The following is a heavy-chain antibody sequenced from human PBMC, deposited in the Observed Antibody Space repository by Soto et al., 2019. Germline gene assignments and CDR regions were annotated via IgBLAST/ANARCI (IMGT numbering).Heavy chain of an antibody. CDR1: GGIFSNYA. D-gene: IGHD6-13*01. CDR3: ARGSFSSGSHTYYYQGMDV. V-gene: IGHV1-69*13. J-gene: IGHJ6*02. CDR2: IIPKFGAS. Sequence: SVKVSCKASGGIFSNYAITWVRQAPGQGPEWMGGIIPKFGASNYAQKFQGRVTITADESTTTAYMELSSLRSEDSAVYYCARGSFSSGSHTYYYQGMDVWGQGTTVTVSS.